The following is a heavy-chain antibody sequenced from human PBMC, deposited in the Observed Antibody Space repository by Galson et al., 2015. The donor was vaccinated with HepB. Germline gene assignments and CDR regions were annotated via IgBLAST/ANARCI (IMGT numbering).Heavy chain of an antibody. J-gene: IGHJ4*02. Sequence: AISGDSVSSNSATWNWIRQSPSRGLEWLGRTYYRSKWSTDYAVSVKSRITINPDTSKNQFSLQLNSVTPEDTAVYYCARAVSGTFGYWGQGTLVTVSS. CDR3: ARAVSGTFGY. CDR1: GDSVSSNSAT. D-gene: IGHD6-19*01. V-gene: IGHV6-1*01. CDR2: TYYRSKWST.